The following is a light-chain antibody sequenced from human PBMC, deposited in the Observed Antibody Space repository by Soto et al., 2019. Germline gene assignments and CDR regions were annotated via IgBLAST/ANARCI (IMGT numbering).Light chain of an antibody. CDR3: QQRRDWPLT. V-gene: IGKV3-11*01. CDR1: QSVGYY. J-gene: IGKJ4*01. CDR2: DAS. Sequence: EIVLTQSPATLSLSPGERATLSCRASQSVGYYLAWYQQKPGQAPRLLIYDASNRATVIPARFSGTGSVTDFALPLSSLEPEDFAVYYCQQRRDWPLTFGGGSKVEIK.